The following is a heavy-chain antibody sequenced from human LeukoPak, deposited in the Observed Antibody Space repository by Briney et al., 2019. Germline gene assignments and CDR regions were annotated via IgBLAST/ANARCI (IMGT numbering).Heavy chain of an antibody. Sequence: GGSLRLSCEASGFTFNRYGMSWVRQAPGKGLVWVSRINSDGINTSYADSVKGRFTISRDNAKNTPNLQMNSLRAEDTAVYYCARDLGQYYDTSDNWFDPWGQGTLVTVSS. CDR1: GFTFNRYG. D-gene: IGHD3-22*01. CDR3: ARDLGQYYDTSDNWFDP. V-gene: IGHV3-74*01. J-gene: IGHJ5*02. CDR2: INSDGINT.